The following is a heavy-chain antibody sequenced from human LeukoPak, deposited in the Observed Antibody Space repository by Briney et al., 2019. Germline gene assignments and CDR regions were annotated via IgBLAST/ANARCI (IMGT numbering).Heavy chain of an antibody. V-gene: IGHV4-59*01. CDR2: IYYSGST. J-gene: IGHJ4*02. CDR3: ARDMGSAAGHDY. CDR1: GGSISDYY. Sequence: SETLSLTCTISGGSISDYYWSWIRQPPGKGLEWIGYIYYSGSTHYNPSLKSRVTISADTSKNQFSLKLTSVTAADTAVYYCARDMGSAAGHDYWGQGTLVTVSS. D-gene: IGHD6-13*01.